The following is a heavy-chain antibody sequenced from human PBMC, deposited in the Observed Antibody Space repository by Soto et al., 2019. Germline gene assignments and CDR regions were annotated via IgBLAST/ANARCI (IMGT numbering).Heavy chain of an antibody. J-gene: IGHJ4*02. V-gene: IGHV1-69*02. CDR3: ASRLRYFDWLPKNGDDD. Sequence: QVQLVQSGAEVKKPGSSVKVSCKASGGTFSSYTISWVRQAPGQGLEWMGRIIPILGIANYAQKFQGRVTITADKPTSTAYMELSSLRSEDTAVYYCASRLRYFDWLPKNGDDDWGQGTLVTVSS. CDR2: IIPILGIA. D-gene: IGHD3-9*01. CDR1: GGTFSSYT.